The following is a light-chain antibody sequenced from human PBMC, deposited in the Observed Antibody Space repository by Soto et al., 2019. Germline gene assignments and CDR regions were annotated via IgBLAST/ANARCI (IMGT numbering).Light chain of an antibody. J-gene: IGKJ1*01. CDR2: DAS. Sequence: IHRTQSPSSLSASLGDRVTITCQATQDIRKYLNWYQQKPGKAPKLLIYDASSLQSGVPSRFSGSGSGTDFTLTISGLQPEDLATYYCQQYYSYARTLGQGTKVDIK. CDR1: QDIRKY. CDR3: QQYYSYART. V-gene: IGKV1-16*01.